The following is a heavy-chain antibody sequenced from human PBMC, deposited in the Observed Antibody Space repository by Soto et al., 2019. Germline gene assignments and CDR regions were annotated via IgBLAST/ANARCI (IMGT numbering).Heavy chain of an antibody. V-gene: IGHV1-3*01. Sequence: QVQLVQSGAEVTKPGASVKVSCKASGYTFTSYAMHWVRQAPGQRLEWMGWINAGNGNTKYSQKFQGRVTITRDTSASTAYMELSGLRSEDTAVYSCARDLGFGLSDYWGQGTLVTVSS. J-gene: IGHJ4*02. CDR1: GYTFTSYA. CDR3: ARDLGFGLSDY. D-gene: IGHD3-10*01. CDR2: INAGNGNT.